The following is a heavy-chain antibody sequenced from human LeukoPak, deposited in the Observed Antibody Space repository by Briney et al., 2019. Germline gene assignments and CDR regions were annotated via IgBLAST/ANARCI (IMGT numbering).Heavy chain of an antibody. CDR3: ARGYSDDFWSGYAFDI. Sequence: ASVKVSCKASGGTFSSYAISWVRQAPGQGLEWMGVIIPIFGTANYAQKFQGRVTITADESTSTAYMELSSLRSEDTAVYYCARGYSDDFWSGYAFDIWGQGTMVTVSS. CDR2: IIPIFGTA. J-gene: IGHJ3*02. CDR1: GGTFSSYA. D-gene: IGHD3-3*01. V-gene: IGHV1-69*13.